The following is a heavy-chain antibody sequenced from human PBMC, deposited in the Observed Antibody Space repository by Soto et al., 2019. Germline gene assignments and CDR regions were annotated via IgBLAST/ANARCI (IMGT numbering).Heavy chain of an antibody. J-gene: IGHJ4*02. D-gene: IGHD5-12*01. CDR2: MNHIGRT. Sequence: QVLVQQWGAGLLKPSETLSLTCAVSGGSFSGYYWSWIRQPPGKGLEWVEEMNHIGRTYYIPSLTSRLEIAVDTSKTPLSLTLSSVTAADTAVYYCARGYETNWHTPQYWGQGILVTVSS. CDR3: ARGYETNWHTPQY. V-gene: IGHV4-34*01. CDR1: GGSFSGYY.